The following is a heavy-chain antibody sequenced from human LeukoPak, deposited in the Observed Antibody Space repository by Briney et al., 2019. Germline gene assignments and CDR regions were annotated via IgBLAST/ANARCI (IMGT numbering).Heavy chain of an antibody. CDR2: INHSGST. V-gene: IGHV4-34*01. CDR3: ARQKYSSATDQKFDY. J-gene: IGHJ4*02. D-gene: IGHD6-25*01. Sequence: SETLSLTCAVYGGSFSGYYWSWIRQPPGKGLEWIGEINHSGSTNYNPSLKSRVTISVDTSKNQFSLKLSSVTAADTAVYYCARQKYSSATDQKFDYWGQGTLVTVSS. CDR1: GGSFSGYY.